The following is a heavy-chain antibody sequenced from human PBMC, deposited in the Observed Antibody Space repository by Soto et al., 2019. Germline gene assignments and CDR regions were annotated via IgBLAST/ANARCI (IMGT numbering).Heavy chain of an antibody. Sequence: PGGSLRLSCAVSGFAFSSHAMSWVRQAPGKGLEWVSSITAGGYSTYYADSVKGRFAISRDNSKNTLYLQMSSRKVEDTAVYYCAKSAQSSISGYQDLFDYWGQGTLVTVSS. CDR2: ITAGGYST. V-gene: IGHV3-23*01. CDR1: GFAFSSHA. CDR3: AKSAQSSISGYQDLFDY. J-gene: IGHJ4*02. D-gene: IGHD3-22*01.